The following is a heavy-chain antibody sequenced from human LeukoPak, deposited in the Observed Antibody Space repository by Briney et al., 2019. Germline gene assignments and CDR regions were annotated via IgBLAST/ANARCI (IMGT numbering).Heavy chain of an antibody. CDR1: GFTFSSYS. V-gene: IGHV3-48*01. Sequence: GGSLRLSCAASGFTFSSYSMNWVRQAPGKGLEWVSYISSSSSTIYYADSVKGRFTISRDNAKNSLYLQMNSLRAEDTAVYYCARGVVPAAMAWFDPWGQGTLVTVSS. CDR2: ISSSSSTI. J-gene: IGHJ5*02. D-gene: IGHD2-2*01. CDR3: ARGVVPAAMAWFDP.